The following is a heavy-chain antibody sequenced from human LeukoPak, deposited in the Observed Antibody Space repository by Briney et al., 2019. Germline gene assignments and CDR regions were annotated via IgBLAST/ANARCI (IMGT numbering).Heavy chain of an antibody. CDR2: IYYSGST. J-gene: IGHJ3*02. Sequence: SETLSLTCTVSGGSISSSSYYWGWIRQPPGKGLEWIGSIYYSGSTYYNPSLKSRVTISVDTSKNQFSLKLSSVTAADTAVYYCARTILPLWFGEPIDAFDIWGQGTMVTVTS. CDR1: GGSISSSSYY. D-gene: IGHD3-10*01. CDR3: ARTILPLWFGEPIDAFDI. V-gene: IGHV4-39*01.